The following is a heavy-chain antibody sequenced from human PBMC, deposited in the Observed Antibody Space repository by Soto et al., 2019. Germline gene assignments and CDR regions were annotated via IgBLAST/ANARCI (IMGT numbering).Heavy chain of an antibody. Sequence: SQTLSLTCVISGDSVSNNSAAWNWIRQSPSRGLEWLGRTYYRSKWYNDYAVSVKSRITINPDTSKNQFSLQLNSVTPEDTAVYYCARDRQTSDFGVVITWFDPWGQGTLVTVSS. D-gene: IGHD3-3*01. CDR2: TYYRSKWYN. CDR1: GDSVSNNSAA. V-gene: IGHV6-1*01. CDR3: ARDRQTSDFGVVITWFDP. J-gene: IGHJ5*02.